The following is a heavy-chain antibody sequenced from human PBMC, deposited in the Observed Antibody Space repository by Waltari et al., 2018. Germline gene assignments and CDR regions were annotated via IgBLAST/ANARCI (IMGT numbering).Heavy chain of an antibody. CDR3: AREGDSSGWYYFDY. CDR2: IYTRGST. CDR1: GGSISSGSYY. J-gene: IGHJ4*02. V-gene: IGHV4-61*02. D-gene: IGHD6-19*01. Sequence: QVQLQESGPGLVKPSQTLSLTCTVSGGSISSGSYYWSWIRQPAGKGLEWIGRIYTRGSTNYNPSLKSRVTISVDTSKNQFSLKLSSVTAADTAVYYCAREGDSSGWYYFDYWGQGTLVTVSS.